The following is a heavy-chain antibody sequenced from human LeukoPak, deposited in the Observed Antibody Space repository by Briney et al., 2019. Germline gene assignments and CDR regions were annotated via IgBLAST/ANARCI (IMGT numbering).Heavy chain of an antibody. V-gene: IGHV3-53*01. CDR2: IYSAGNT. CDR1: GFTVSSSY. CDR3: ASCRDVYNYFNY. Sequence: GGSLRLSCAASGFTVSSSYMSWVRQAPGKGLEWVSVIYSAGNTYYADPVKGRFTISRDNSKNTLYLQMNRLRAEDTAVYYCASCRDVYNYFNYWSQGTLVTVSS. J-gene: IGHJ4*02. D-gene: IGHD5-24*01.